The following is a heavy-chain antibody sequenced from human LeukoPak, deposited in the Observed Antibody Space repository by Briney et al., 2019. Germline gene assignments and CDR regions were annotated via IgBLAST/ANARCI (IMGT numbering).Heavy chain of an antibody. CDR1: GFTFSSYD. J-gene: IGHJ4*02. V-gene: IGHV3-48*03. CDR2: ISSSGSTI. Sequence: SGGSLRLSCAASGFTFSSYDMNWVRQAPGRGLEWVSYISSSGSTIYYADSVKGRFTISRDNAKNSLYLQMNSLRAEDTAVYYCARDVSPMIVEDAEGPWGQGTLVTVSS. D-gene: IGHD3-22*01. CDR3: ARDVSPMIVEDAEGP.